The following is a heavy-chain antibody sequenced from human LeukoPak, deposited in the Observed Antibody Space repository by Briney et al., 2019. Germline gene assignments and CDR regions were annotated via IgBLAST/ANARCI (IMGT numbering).Heavy chain of an antibody. J-gene: IGHJ4*02. CDR2: ISSSGSTI. V-gene: IGHV3-48*03. CDR3: ARDREGYYYDSSGYFVFDY. D-gene: IGHD3-22*01. CDR1: GFTFSSYE. Sequence: GGSLRLSCAASGFTFSSYEMNWVSQAPGKGLEWVSYISSSGSTIYYADSVKGRFTISRDNAKNSLYLQMNSLRAEDTAVYYCARDREGYYYDSSGYFVFDYWGQGTLVTVSS.